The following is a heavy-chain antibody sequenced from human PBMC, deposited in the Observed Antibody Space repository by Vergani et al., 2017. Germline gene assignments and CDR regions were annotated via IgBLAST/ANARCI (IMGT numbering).Heavy chain of an antibody. D-gene: IGHD4-23*01. Sequence: QVQLQESGPGLVKPSQTLSLTCTVSGGSISSGSYYWSWIRQPAGKGLEWIGRIYTSGSTNYNPALKSRVTMSVDTSKNQFSLKLSSVTAADTAVYYCARDRRVTQGYYDYMDVWGKGTTVTVSS. CDR3: ARDRRVTQGYYDYMDV. V-gene: IGHV4-61*02. J-gene: IGHJ6*03. CDR1: GGSISSGSYY. CDR2: IYTSGST.